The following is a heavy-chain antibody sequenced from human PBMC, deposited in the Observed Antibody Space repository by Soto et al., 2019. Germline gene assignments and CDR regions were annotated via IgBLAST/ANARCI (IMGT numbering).Heavy chain of an antibody. CDR2: INHSGST. D-gene: IGHD3-9*01. CDR3: ARKSGEGYFDILTGYRD. V-gene: IGHV4-34*01. Sequence: QVQLQQWGAGLLKPSETLSLTCAVYGGSFSGYYWSWIRQPPGKGLEWIGEINHSGSTNYNPSLKSRVTISVAPSKNQLSLKLSSVTAADTAVYYCARKSGEGYFDILTGYRDWGQGTLVTVSS. CDR1: GGSFSGYY. J-gene: IGHJ4*02.